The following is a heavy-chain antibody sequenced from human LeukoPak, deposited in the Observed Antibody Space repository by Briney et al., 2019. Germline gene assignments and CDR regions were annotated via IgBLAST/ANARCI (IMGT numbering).Heavy chain of an antibody. Sequence: SETLSLTCTVSGGSISSYYWSWIRQPAGKGLEWIGRNYTSGSTAYYPSLKSRVTMSVDTSRNQFSLKLSSLTAADTAVYYCAREGEYCSSSSCYAAHFDYWGQGTLVTVSS. CDR2: NYTSGST. J-gene: IGHJ4*02. D-gene: IGHD2-2*01. V-gene: IGHV4-4*07. CDR3: AREGEYCSSSSCYAAHFDY. CDR1: GGSISSYY.